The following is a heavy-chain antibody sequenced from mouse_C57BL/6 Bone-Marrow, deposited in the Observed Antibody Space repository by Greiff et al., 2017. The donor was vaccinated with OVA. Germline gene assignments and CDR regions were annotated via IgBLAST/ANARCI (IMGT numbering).Heavy chain of an antibody. D-gene: IGHD2-4*01. CDR3: ARRGYYDYHWYFDV. CDR1: EYEFPSHD. CDR2: INSDGGST. Sequence: DVHLVESGGGLVQPGESLKLSCESNEYEFPSHDMSWVRKTPEKRLELVAAINSDGGSTYYPDTMERRFIISRDNTKKTLYLQMSSLRSEDTALYYCARRGYYDYHWYFDVWGTGTTVTVSS. V-gene: IGHV5-2*01. J-gene: IGHJ1*03.